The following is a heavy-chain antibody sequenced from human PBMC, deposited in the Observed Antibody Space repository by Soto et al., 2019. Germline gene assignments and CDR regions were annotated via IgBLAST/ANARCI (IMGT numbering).Heavy chain of an antibody. CDR1: GYTFTSYG. D-gene: IGHD1-1*01. Sequence: QAHLVQSGAEVKKPGASVKVSCKASGYTFTSYGITWVRQAPGQGLEWTGWISAHNGNTDYAQKLQGRVIVTRDTSTSTAYMELRSLISDDTAVYYCARGRYGDYWGQGALVTVSS. J-gene: IGHJ4*02. V-gene: IGHV1-18*01. CDR3: ARGRYGDY. CDR2: ISAHNGNT.